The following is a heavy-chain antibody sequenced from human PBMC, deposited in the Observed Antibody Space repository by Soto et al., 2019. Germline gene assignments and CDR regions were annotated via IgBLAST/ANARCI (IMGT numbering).Heavy chain of an antibody. J-gene: IGHJ5*02. V-gene: IGHV4-39*01. Sequence: SETLSLTCTVSGGSISSSSYYWGWIRQPPGKGLEWIGSIYYSGSTYYNPSLKSRVTISVDTSKNQFSLKLSSVTAADTAVYYCARQPTTGDTDLWFDPWGQGTLVTVSS. CDR1: GGSISSSSYY. CDR2: IYYSGST. CDR3: ARQPTTGDTDLWFDP. D-gene: IGHD2-21*01.